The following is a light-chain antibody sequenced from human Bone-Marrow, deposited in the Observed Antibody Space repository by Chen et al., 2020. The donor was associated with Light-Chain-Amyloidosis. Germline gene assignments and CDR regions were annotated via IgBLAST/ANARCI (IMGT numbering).Light chain of an antibody. V-gene: IGLV6-57*01. CDR3: QSYQGSSQGV. CDR1: SGSIATNY. CDR2: EDD. J-gene: IGLJ3*02. Sequence: NFMLTQPHSVSESPGKTVIISCTRSSGSIATNYVQWYQQRPGSSPTTVIYEDDQRPSGVPERFSGSIDRSSNSASLPISGLKTGDEADYYCQSYQGSSQGVFGGGTKLTVL.